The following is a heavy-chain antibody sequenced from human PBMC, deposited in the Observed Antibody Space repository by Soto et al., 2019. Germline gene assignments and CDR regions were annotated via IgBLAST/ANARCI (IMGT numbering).Heavy chain of an antibody. Sequence: GGSLRLSCAASGFTFSTYAMTWVRQAPGRGLEWVPTILHDETPFYTDSVKGRFTISRDNVRGTLYLQMNGLRVEDAALYFCAKDLFPTSGQRFFFESWGQGSLVTVSS. CDR1: GFTFSTYA. D-gene: IGHD2-21*01. CDR3: AKDLFPTSGQRFFFES. J-gene: IGHJ4*02. CDR2: ILHDETP. V-gene: IGHV3-23*01.